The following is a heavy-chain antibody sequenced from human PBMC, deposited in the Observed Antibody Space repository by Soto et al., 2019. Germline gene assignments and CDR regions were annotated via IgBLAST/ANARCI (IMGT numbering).Heavy chain of an antibody. V-gene: IGHV4-59*01. Sequence: NPSETLSLTCTVSGGSISGYFWSWIRQPPGKGPEWIAYIHSNGKTNYNPSLKSRVTISVDTSKNQFSLNLYSVTAADTAVYYCARGFGNYQKAPDFWGQGTLVTVSS. D-gene: IGHD1-7*01. CDR2: IHSNGKT. CDR3: ARGFGNYQKAPDF. CDR1: GGSISGYF. J-gene: IGHJ4*02.